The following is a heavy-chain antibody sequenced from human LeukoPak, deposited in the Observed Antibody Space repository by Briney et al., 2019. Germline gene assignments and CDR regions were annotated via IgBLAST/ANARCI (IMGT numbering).Heavy chain of an antibody. V-gene: IGHV4-61*01. J-gene: IGHJ4*02. CDR3: ARGDSTIPLDY. D-gene: IGHD6-13*01. Sequence: PSETLSLTCTVSGGSVSSGSYYWSWIRQPPGKGLEWIGYIYYSGSTNYNPSLKSRVTISVDTSKNQFSLKLSSVTAADTAVYYCARGDSTIPLDYWGQGTLVTVSS. CDR2: IYYSGST. CDR1: GGSVSSGSYY.